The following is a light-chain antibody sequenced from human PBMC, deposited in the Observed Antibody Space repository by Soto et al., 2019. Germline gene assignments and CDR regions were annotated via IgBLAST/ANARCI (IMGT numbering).Light chain of an antibody. CDR3: HQYAYSPRT. CDR2: GSY. CDR1: QSVSSSY. J-gene: IGKJ1*01. V-gene: IGKV3-20*01. Sequence: EIVLTQSPCTLSLSPGDTATLSCRASQSVSSSYLAWYQQKPGQAPRLLVYGSYHRATGIADRFSGSGSGTDFNLTISRLETEDFAVYLCHQYAYSPRTFGQGTKVDIK.